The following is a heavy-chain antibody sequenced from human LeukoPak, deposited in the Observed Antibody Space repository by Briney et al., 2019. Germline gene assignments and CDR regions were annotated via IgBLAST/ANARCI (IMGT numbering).Heavy chain of an antibody. D-gene: IGHD5-18*01. CDR2: INPNSGGT. V-gene: IGHV1-2*02. CDR3: ARDVIGIQLWHYDAFDN. Sequence: GASVKVSCKASGYTFTGYYMHWVRQAPGQGLEWMGWINPNSGGTNYAQKFQGRVTMTRDTSISTAYMELSRLRSDDTAVYYCARDVIGIQLWHYDAFDNWGQGTMVTVSS. CDR1: GYTFTGYY. J-gene: IGHJ3*02.